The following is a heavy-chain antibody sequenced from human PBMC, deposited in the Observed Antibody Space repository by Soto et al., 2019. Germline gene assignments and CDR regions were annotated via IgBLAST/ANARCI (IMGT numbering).Heavy chain of an antibody. CDR2: INAGNGNT. V-gene: IGHV1-3*01. D-gene: IGHD2-2*01. CDR3: ARDIVLVPAASDAFDI. Sequence: GASVKASCKASGDTFTSYAMHWVRQAPEQRLEWMGWINAGNGNTKYSQKFQGRVTITRDTSASTAYMELSSLRSEDTAVYYCARDIVLVPAASDAFDIWGQGTMVTVSS. CDR1: GDTFTSYA. J-gene: IGHJ3*02.